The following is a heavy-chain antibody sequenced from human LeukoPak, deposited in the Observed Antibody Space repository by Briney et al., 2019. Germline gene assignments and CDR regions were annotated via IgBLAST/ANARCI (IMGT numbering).Heavy chain of an antibody. CDR3: ARDTPEYYGSGSYFDY. J-gene: IGHJ4*02. D-gene: IGHD3-10*01. Sequence: ASVKVSCKASGYTFTSYGISWVRQAPGQGLEWMGWISAYNGNTNHAQKLQGRVTMTTDTSTSTAYMELRSLRSDDTAVYYCARDTPEYYGSGSYFDYWGQGTLVTVSS. V-gene: IGHV1-18*01. CDR2: ISAYNGNT. CDR1: GYTFTSYG.